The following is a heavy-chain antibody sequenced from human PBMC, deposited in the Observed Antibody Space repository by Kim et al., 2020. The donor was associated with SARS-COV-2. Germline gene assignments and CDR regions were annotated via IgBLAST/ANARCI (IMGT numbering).Heavy chain of an antibody. V-gene: IGHV3-33*01. D-gene: IGHD3-22*01. CDR3: ARVYYYDSSHFDY. J-gene: IGHJ4*02. Sequence: YADSVKGRFTISRDNSKNTLYLQMNSLRAEDTAVYYCARVYYYDSSHFDYWGQGTLVTVSS.